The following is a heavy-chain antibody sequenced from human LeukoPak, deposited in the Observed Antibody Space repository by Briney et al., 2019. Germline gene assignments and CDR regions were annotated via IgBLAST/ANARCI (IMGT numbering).Heavy chain of an antibody. CDR1: GGSISSYS. V-gene: IGHV4-59*08. Sequence: SETLSLTCSVSGGSISSYSWTWIRQPPGKRLEWIGNTHYSGSTNYNPSLKGRVSISLDTSKNGFSLELTSVTAADTAVYYCATSVGYHGSKNAFDVWGLGTMVTVSS. CDR2: THYSGST. J-gene: IGHJ3*01. CDR3: ATSVGYHGSKNAFDV. D-gene: IGHD2-15*01.